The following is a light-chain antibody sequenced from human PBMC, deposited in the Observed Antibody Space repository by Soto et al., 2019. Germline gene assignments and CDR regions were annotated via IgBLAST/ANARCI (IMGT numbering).Light chain of an antibody. CDR2: GAS. Sequence: EIVMTQSPATLSVSPGERATLSCRASQSVSSNLAWYQQKPGQAHRLLIYGASTRATGIPARFSGSGSGTEFTLTISSLQSEDFTVYYCQQYNNWHSFGPGTKVDIK. J-gene: IGKJ3*01. CDR3: QQYNNWHS. V-gene: IGKV3-15*01. CDR1: QSVSSN.